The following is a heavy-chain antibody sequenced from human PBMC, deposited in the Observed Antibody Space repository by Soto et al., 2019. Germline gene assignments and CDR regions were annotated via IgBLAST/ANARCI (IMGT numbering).Heavy chain of an antibody. Sequence: GGSLRLLFTTSWFPFRRYWMHLVRPAPGKGLVWVSHINSDGSSTSYADSVKGRFTISRDNAKNTLFLQMNSLRAEDTAVYYCARAGEILTYFDSWGQGTLVTVSS. V-gene: IGHV3-74*01. CDR1: WFPFRRYW. CDR3: ARAGEILTYFDS. CDR2: INSDGSST. D-gene: IGHD3-9*01. J-gene: IGHJ4*02.